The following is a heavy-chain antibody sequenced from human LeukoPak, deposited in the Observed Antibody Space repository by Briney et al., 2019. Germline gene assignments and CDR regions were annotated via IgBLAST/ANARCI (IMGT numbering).Heavy chain of an antibody. CDR1: GGSVNSCSYY. V-gene: IGHV4-61*01. J-gene: IGHJ4*02. Sequence: PSETLSLTCNVSGGSVNSCSYYWSWVRQPPGKGLEWIGYMYYSASTNYNPSLKSRVTISIDTSKNQFSLKLSSVTAADTAVYYWVRFPFWSGYSSYYFDYWGQGTLVTVSS. CDR2: MYYSAST. CDR3: VRFPFWSGYSSYYFDY. D-gene: IGHD3-3*01.